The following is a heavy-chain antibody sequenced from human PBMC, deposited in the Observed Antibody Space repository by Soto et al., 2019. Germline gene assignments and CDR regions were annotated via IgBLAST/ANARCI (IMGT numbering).Heavy chain of an antibody. V-gene: IGHV4-34*01. J-gene: IGHJ4*02. Sequence: PSETLSLTCAVYGGSFSGYYWSWIRQPPGKGLEWIGEINHSGSTNYNPSLKGRITINPDTSKNQFSLQLNSVTPEDTAVYYCARAVAGINHFDYWGQGTLVTVSS. CDR2: INHSGST. CDR1: GGSFSGYY. CDR3: ARAVAGINHFDY. D-gene: IGHD6-19*01.